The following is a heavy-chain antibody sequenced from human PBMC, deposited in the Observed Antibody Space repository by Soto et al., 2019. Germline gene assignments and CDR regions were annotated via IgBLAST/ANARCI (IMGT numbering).Heavy chain of an antibody. D-gene: IGHD3-3*01. CDR3: ARGFLSNSLDV. CDR2: IGSRGTPV. J-gene: IGHJ3*01. CDR1: GFTFRSFS. Sequence: EVKLVESGGGLVQPGGSLRLSCAASGFTFRSFSMDWVRQAPGKSLEWLSHIGSRGTPVHDAGSVRGQFTISRDHAANFFYLQINSLRDEDTPVYYCARGFLSNSLDVWGQGTTVIVSS. V-gene: IGHV3-48*02.